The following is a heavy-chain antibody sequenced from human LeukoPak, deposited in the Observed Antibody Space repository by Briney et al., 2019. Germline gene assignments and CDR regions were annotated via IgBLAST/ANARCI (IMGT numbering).Heavy chain of an antibody. Sequence: PGGSLRLSCAASGFTFRSYAIHWVRQAPGKGLEYVSAITSNGGSTYYADSVKGRFTISRDNSKNTVYLQMGSLRTEDMAVYYCARGWWYLDYWGQGTLVTVSS. V-gene: IGHV3-64*02. J-gene: IGHJ4*02. CDR2: ITSNGGST. D-gene: IGHD2-15*01. CDR1: GFTFRSYA. CDR3: ARGWWYLDY.